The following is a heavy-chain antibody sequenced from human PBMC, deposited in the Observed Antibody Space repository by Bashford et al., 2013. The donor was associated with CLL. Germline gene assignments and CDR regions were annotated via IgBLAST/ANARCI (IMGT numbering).Heavy chain of an antibody. D-gene: IGHD3-3*01. CDR3: ARGRLTIFGRFDP. J-gene: IGHJ5*02. Sequence: PSETLSLTCAVSGGSISSGGYSWSWIRQPPGKALEWIGYINYSGSTYYSPSLESRVTISLDRSKNQFSLKLSSVTAADTAVYYCARGRLTIFGRFDPWGQGTLVTVSS. V-gene: IGHV4-30-2*01. CDR2: INYSGST. CDR1: GGSISSGGYS.